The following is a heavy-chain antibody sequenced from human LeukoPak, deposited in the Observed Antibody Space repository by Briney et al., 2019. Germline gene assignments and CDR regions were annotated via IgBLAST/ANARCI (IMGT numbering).Heavy chain of an antibody. D-gene: IGHD3-3*01. CDR3: AKGDFWNGLGEYFLY. V-gene: IGHV3-33*05. CDR2: ISYDGSNQ. CDR1: GFSFSTYG. J-gene: IGHJ1*01. Sequence: GGSLRLSCAASGFSFSTYGMFWVRQAPGKGLEWVGVISYDGSNQYYADFVKGRFTLSRDNSQNTLYLQMDSLRAEDTAVYYCAKGDFWNGLGEYFLYWGQGILVTVSS.